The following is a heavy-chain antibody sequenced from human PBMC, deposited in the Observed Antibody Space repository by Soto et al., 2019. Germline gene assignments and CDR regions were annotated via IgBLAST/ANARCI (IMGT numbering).Heavy chain of an antibody. J-gene: IGHJ2*01. CDR3: AKEPVGPDWYFDL. CDR1: GFTFRSYA. V-gene: IGHV3-23*01. Sequence: DVQLLESGGGLVQPGGSLRPSCAASGFTFRSYAMSWVRQAPGKGLEWVSGISGSGISTHYADSVKGRFTVSRDNSKNTLYLQMNSLRAEDTAVYNCAKEPVGPDWYFDLWGRGTLFPVSS. CDR2: ISGSGIST.